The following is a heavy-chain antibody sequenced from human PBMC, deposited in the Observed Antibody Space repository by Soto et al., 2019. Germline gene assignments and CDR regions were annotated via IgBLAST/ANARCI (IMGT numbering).Heavy chain of an antibody. V-gene: IGHV4-39*01. CDR1: GGSISSSSYY. Sequence: SETLSLTCTVSGGSISSSSYYWGWIRQPPGKGLEWIGSIYYSGSTYYNPSLKSRVTISVDTSKNQFSLKLSSVTAADTAVYYCARRGIARGGVYYFDYWGQGTLVTVS. D-gene: IGHD2-15*01. CDR3: ARRGIARGGVYYFDY. J-gene: IGHJ4*02. CDR2: IYYSGST.